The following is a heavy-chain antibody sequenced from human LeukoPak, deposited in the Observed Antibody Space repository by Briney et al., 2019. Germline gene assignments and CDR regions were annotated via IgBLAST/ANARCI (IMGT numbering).Heavy chain of an antibody. V-gene: IGHV4-61*01. CDR3: ARDYDFWSGYYGMDV. D-gene: IGHD3-3*01. CDR1: GGSVSSGSYY. J-gene: IGHJ6*02. CDR2: IYYSGST. Sequence: PSETLSLTCTVSGGSVSSGSYYGTWFRQPPGRGRGGFGYIYYSGSTNYNPSLKSRVTISVDTSKNQFSLKLSSVTAADTAVYYCARDYDFWSGYYGMDVWGQGTTVTVSS.